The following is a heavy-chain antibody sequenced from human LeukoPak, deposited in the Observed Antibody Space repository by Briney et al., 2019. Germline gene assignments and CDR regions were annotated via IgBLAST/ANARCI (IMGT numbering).Heavy chain of an antibody. Sequence: GGSLRLSCAASGFTFNDYYMSWIRQAPGKGLGWLSYINIGGTNTHYADSVKGRFTISRDNAKKSLYLEMNNLRAEDTAVYYCATDGAGFDTWGQGVLVTVSS. CDR2: INIGGTNT. CDR1: GFTFNDYY. J-gene: IGHJ5*02. CDR3: ATDGAGFDT. V-gene: IGHV3-11*01.